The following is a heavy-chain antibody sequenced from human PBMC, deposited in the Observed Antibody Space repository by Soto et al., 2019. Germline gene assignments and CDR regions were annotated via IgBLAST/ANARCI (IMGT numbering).Heavy chain of an antibody. CDR2: IDYSGST. CDR1: GGSISSYY. CDR3: ARDRGSSRWYLPRRGEYYYSGMDX. D-gene: IGHD6-13*01. J-gene: IGHJ6*02. V-gene: IGHV4-59*01. Sequence: SETLSLTCTVSGGSISSYYWSWIRQPPGKGLEWIVYIDYSGSTNYNHSLKSRVTISVDTSKKKFSLKLSSVTAADTAVYYCARDRGSSRWYLPRRGEYYYSGMDXWGQGTMVTVS.